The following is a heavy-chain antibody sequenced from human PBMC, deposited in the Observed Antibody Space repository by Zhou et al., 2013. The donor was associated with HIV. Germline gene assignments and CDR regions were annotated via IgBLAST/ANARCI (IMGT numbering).Heavy chain of an antibody. CDR1: GYTFTSYD. J-gene: IGHJ6*03. D-gene: IGHD6-6*01. CDR2: MNPNSGNT. Sequence: QVQLVQSGAEVKKPGASVKVSCKASGYTFTSYDINWVRQATGQGLEWMGWMNPNSGNTGYAQKFQGRVTITRNTSISTAYMELSSLRSEDTAVYYCARGESSSFYYYYYMDVWGKGTTVTVSS. CDR3: ARGESSSFYYYYYMDV. V-gene: IGHV1-8*03.